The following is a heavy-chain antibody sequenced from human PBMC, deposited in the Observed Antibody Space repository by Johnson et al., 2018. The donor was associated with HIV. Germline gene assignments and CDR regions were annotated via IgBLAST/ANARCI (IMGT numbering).Heavy chain of an antibody. Sequence: QVQLVESGGGVVQPGRSLRLSCAASGFTFSSCGMHWVRQAPGKGLEWVAVISYDGSYSYYADSVKGRFTISRDNSKNTLYLQMNSLRAEDTAVYYCAKGLDTAMVRDAFDIWGQGTMVTVSS. D-gene: IGHD5-18*01. J-gene: IGHJ3*02. CDR2: ISYDGSYS. V-gene: IGHV3-30*18. CDR1: GFTFSSCG. CDR3: AKGLDTAMVRDAFDI.